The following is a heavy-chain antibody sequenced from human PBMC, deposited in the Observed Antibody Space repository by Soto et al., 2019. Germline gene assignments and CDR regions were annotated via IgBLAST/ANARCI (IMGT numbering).Heavy chain of an antibody. J-gene: IGHJ4*02. Sequence: EVQLLESGGGLVQPGGSLRLSCAASGFTFSAYGMGWVRQAPGKGLKWVSAISGSGDATFYPDSVRGRFTISRDNSKNMLYLQMTSLTADDTAVYYCAKEYGNRRPFDYWGQGTLVTVSS. V-gene: IGHV3-23*01. CDR2: ISGSGDAT. D-gene: IGHD3-10*01. CDR1: GFTFSAYG. CDR3: AKEYGNRRPFDY.